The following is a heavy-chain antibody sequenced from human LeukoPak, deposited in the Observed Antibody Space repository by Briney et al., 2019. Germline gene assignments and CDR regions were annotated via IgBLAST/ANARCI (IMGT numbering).Heavy chain of an antibody. CDR2: ISAYNGNT. V-gene: IGHV1-18*01. CDR3: ARDGYYYDSSGHPYYFDY. CDR1: GYTFTSYG. D-gene: IGHD3-22*01. J-gene: IGHJ4*02. Sequence: GASVKVSCKASGYTFTSYGISWVRQAPGKGLEWMGWISAYNGNTNYAQKLQGRVTMTTDTSTSTAYMELRSLRSDDTAVYYCARDGYYYDSSGHPYYFDYWGQGTLVTVSS.